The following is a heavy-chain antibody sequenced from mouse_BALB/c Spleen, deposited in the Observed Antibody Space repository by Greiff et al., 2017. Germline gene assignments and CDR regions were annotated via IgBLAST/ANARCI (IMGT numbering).Heavy chain of an antibody. D-gene: IGHD2-3*01. J-gene: IGHJ4*01. Sequence: EVQLQESGGDLVKPGGSLKLSCAASGFTFSSYGMSWVRQTPDKRLEWVATISSGGSYTYYPDSVKGRFTISRDNAKNTLYLQMSSLKSEDTAMYYCARRYYGFYAMDYWGQGTSVTVSS. CDR3: ARRYYGFYAMDY. CDR2: ISSGGSYT. CDR1: GFTFSSYG. V-gene: IGHV5-6*01.